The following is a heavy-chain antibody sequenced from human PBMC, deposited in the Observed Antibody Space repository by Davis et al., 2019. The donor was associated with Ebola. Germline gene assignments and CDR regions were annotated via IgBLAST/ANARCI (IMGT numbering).Heavy chain of an antibody. Sequence: GESLKISCAASGFTFSGSAMHWVRQASGKGLAWVGRIRSKANSYATAYAASVKGRFTISRDDSKNTAYLQMNSLKTEDTAVYYCTYTYSSGEDVWGQGTTVTVSS. CDR3: TYTYSSGEDV. D-gene: IGHD6-25*01. V-gene: IGHV3-73*01. CDR1: GFTFSGSA. CDR2: IRSKANSYAT. J-gene: IGHJ6*02.